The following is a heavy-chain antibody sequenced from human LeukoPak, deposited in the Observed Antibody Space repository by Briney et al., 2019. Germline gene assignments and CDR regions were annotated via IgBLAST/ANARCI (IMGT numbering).Heavy chain of an antibody. D-gene: IGHD3-22*01. Sequence: PSETLSLTCTVSGGSISSNSYYWGWIRQPPGKGLEWIGSIFYGGSTYSNPSLKRRVTISVDTSKNQFSLKLSSVTAADTAVYYCARFSSGLLASHRLGWYFDLWGRGTLVTVSS. CDR3: ARFSSGLLASHRLGWYFDL. CDR2: IFYGGST. CDR1: GGSISSNSYY. J-gene: IGHJ2*01. V-gene: IGHV4-39*07.